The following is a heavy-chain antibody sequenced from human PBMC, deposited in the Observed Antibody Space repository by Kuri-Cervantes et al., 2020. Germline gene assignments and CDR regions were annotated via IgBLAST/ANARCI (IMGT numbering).Heavy chain of an antibody. D-gene: IGHD3-10*01. Sequence: SETLSLTCTVSGGSISSGSYYWSWIRQPAAKGLEWIGRIYTSGSTYYNPSLKSRVTISVDTSKNQFSLKLSSVTAADTAVYYCARQRVRGVIIPLYYFDYWGQGTLVTVSS. V-gene: IGHV4-61*02. CDR3: ARQRVRGVIIPLYYFDY. J-gene: IGHJ4*02. CDR1: GGSISSGSYY. CDR2: IYTSGST.